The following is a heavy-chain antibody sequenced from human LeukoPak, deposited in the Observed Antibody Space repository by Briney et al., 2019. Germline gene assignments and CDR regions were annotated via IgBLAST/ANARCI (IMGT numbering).Heavy chain of an antibody. Sequence: GGSLRLSCAGSGFNFSYYEMFWVRQTAGKGLEWIAYISNDGDTIYYEDTVKGRFTISGDNAKNSLYLQMSSLRAGDTAVYYCAILADVWGKGTTVVISS. J-gene: IGHJ6*04. CDR1: GFNFSYYE. V-gene: IGHV3-48*03. CDR3: AILADV. CDR2: ISNDGDTI.